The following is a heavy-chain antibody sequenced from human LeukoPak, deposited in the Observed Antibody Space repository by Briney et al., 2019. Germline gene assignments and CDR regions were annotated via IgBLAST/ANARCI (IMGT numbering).Heavy chain of an antibody. V-gene: IGHV3-23*01. D-gene: IGHD1-26*01. CDR3: AKAPVTSCRGAFCYPFDY. CDR2: SSSSDDGK. Sequence: GGSLRLSCTASGLSLNSYAISWVRQVPGKGLEWGSASSSSDDGKWYADSVRGRFTISRDTSKNTVYLQMNSLRVEDAGVYFCAKAPVTSCRGAFCYPFDYWGHGTLVTVSS. CDR1: GLSLNSYA. J-gene: IGHJ4*01.